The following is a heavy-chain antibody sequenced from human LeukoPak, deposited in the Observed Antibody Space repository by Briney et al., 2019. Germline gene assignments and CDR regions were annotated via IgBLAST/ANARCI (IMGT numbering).Heavy chain of an antibody. CDR3: ARVLYYDFWSGYPGNYYFDY. J-gene: IGHJ4*02. V-gene: IGHV1-18*01. CDR1: GYTFTRYG. CDR2: ISAYNGNT. Sequence: GASVKVSCKASGYTFTRYGISWVRQPPGQGLEWMGWISAYNGNTNYAQKLQGRVTMTTDTSTSTAYMELRSLRSDDTAVYYCARVLYYDFWSGYPGNYYFDYWGQGTLVTVSS. D-gene: IGHD3-3*01.